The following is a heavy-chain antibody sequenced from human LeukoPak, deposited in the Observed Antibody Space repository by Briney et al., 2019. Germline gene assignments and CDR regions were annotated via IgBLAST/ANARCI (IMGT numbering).Heavy chain of an antibody. CDR3: ARATVIGNAPVPGYMDV. CDR1: GFTFSTYD. D-gene: IGHD2-21*01. Sequence: GGSLRLSCAASGFTFSTYDMHWVRQVSGKGLEWVSSIGTIGDTFYPGSVKGRFTISRENTKNSLYLQMNGLRAGDTAVYYCARATVIGNAPVPGYMDVWGKGTTVTVSS. V-gene: IGHV3-13*01. CDR2: IGTIGDT. J-gene: IGHJ6*03.